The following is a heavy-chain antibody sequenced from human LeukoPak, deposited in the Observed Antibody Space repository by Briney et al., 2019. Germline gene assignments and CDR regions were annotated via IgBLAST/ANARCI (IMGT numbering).Heavy chain of an antibody. J-gene: IGHJ6*02. CDR3: ARDREHTNFFYGMDV. V-gene: IGHV3-48*01. D-gene: IGHD1/OR15-1a*01. CDR2: ISSRSSVM. CDR1: GFIFSNFG. Sequence: GGSLRLSCAASGFIFSNFGMNWVRQAPGKGLEWVSHISSRSSVMYYADSVKGRITISRDDAKNSLYLQSNSLRAEDTAVYYCARDREHTNFFYGMDVWGQGTTVTVSS.